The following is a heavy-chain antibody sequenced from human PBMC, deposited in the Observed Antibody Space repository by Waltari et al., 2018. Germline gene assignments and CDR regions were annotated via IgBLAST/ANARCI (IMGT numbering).Heavy chain of an antibody. Sequence: EVQLVESGGGLVQPGGSLRLSCADSRYSLSTNWMRGVRQAPGKGPEWVASIKEDGSEKYYVDSVKGRFTISRDNAKNSLYLQMNSLRAEDTAVYYCARAYDWGQGTLVTVSS. J-gene: IGHJ4*02. D-gene: IGHD2-8*01. V-gene: IGHV3-7*01. CDR2: IKEDGSEK. CDR3: ARAYD. CDR1: RYSLSTNW.